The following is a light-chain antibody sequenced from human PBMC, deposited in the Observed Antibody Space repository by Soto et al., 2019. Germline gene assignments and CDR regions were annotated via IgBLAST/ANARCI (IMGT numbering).Light chain of an antibody. CDR3: QQTYGTPQT. Sequence: DIQMTQSPSTLSASVGDRVTITCRASQSVTSYLNWYQQKPGKAPELLIHAASRLQSGVPSRFSGSGSGTDFTLTISSLQPEDFATYYCQQTYGTPQTFGQGTKVDI. CDR1: QSVTSY. CDR2: AAS. J-gene: IGKJ1*01. V-gene: IGKV1-39*01.